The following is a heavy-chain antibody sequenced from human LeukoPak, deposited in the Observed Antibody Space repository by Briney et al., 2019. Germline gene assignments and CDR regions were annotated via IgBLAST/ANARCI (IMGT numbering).Heavy chain of an antibody. J-gene: IGHJ4*02. D-gene: IGHD3-10*01. V-gene: IGHV4-34*01. CDR2: INHSGST. CDR3: ARPYGSGSYRY. Sequence: SETLSLTCAVYGGSFSGYYWSWIRQPPGKGLEWIGEINHSGSTNYNPSLKSRVTISVDTSKNQFPLKLSSVTAADTAVYYCARPYGSGSYRYWGQGTLVTVSS. CDR1: GGSFSGYY.